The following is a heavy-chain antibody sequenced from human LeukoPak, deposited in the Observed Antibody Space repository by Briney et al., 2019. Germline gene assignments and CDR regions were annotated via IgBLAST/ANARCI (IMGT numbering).Heavy chain of an antibody. CDR3: AGTLGDPNNSDSSGYYYYYGMDV. D-gene: IGHD3-22*01. Sequence: PGGSLRLSCAASGFTVSSNYMSWIRQPPGKGLEWIGEINHSGSTNYNPSLESRVTMSVDTSKNQFSLKLSSVTAADTAVYYCAGTLGDPNNSDSSGYYYYYGMDVWGQGTTVTVSS. J-gene: IGHJ6*02. V-gene: IGHV4-34*08. CDR2: INHSGST. CDR1: GFTVSSNY.